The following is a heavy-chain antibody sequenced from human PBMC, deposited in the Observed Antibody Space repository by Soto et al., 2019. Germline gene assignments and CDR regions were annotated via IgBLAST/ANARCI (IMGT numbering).Heavy chain of an antibody. V-gene: IGHV1-2*02. D-gene: IGHD5-12*01. CDR2: INPNSGGT. Sequence: PRASVKVSCKASGYTFTGYYMHWVRQAPGQGLEWMGWINPNSGGTNYAQKFQGRVTMTRDTSISTAYMELSRLRSDDTAVYYCARDRIVATIVGWFDPWGQGTLVTVSS. J-gene: IGHJ5*02. CDR1: GYTFTGYY. CDR3: ARDRIVATIVGWFDP.